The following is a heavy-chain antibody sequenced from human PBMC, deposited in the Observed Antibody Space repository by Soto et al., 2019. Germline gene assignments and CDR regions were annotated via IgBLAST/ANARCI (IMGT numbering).Heavy chain of an antibody. Sequence: ASVKLSCQASGYIFTGYYIHWVRQAPGQGLEWMGWINPFDGSRMFAQSFQGRVTMTRDTSTSTVYMEVSTLRSEDTAVYYCSRVDPGETSPFDHGGQGPLVTVSS. CDR2: INPFDGSR. V-gene: IGHV1-46*03. CDR1: GYIFTGYY. J-gene: IGHJ4*02. D-gene: IGHD3-10*01. CDR3: SRVDPGETSPFDH.